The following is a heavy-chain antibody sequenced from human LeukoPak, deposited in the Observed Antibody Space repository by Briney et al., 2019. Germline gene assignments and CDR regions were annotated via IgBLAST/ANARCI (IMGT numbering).Heavy chain of an antibody. V-gene: IGHV1-2*02. D-gene: IGHD2-21*02. J-gene: IGHJ4*02. CDR1: GYTFTGYY. CDR3: AKCGVRGDCYYY. Sequence: GASVKVSCKASGYTFTGYYMHWVRQAPGQGLEWMAWINPNSGGTNYAQKFQGRVTMTRDTSTSTAYMELNRLRSDDTAVYYCAKCGVRGDCYYYWGQGTLVTVSS. CDR2: INPNSGGT.